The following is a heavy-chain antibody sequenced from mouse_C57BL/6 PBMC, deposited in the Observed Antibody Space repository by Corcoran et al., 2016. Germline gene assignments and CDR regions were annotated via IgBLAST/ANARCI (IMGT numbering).Heavy chain of an antibody. Sequence: DVQLQESGPGLVKPSQSLSLTCSVTGYSITSGYYWNWIRQFPGNKLEWMGYLSYDGSNNYNPSLKNRISITRDTSKNQFFLKLNSVTTEDTATYYCARGGYYGTHWYFDVWGTGTTVTVSS. CDR1: GYSITSGYY. CDR2: LSYDGSN. V-gene: IGHV3-6*01. J-gene: IGHJ1*03. D-gene: IGHD1-1*01. CDR3: ARGGYYGTHWYFDV.